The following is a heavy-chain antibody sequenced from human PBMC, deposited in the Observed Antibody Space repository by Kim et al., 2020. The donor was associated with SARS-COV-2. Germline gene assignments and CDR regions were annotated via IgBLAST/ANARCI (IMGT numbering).Heavy chain of an antibody. CDR3: AKDRAAAAGTGQFDY. Sequence: ADSWRGRFTISRDSSQNTVFLQVTSLRDDDTAVYYCAKDRAAAAGTGQFDYWGQGTLVTVSS. D-gene: IGHD6-13*01. J-gene: IGHJ4*02. V-gene: IGHV3-23*01.